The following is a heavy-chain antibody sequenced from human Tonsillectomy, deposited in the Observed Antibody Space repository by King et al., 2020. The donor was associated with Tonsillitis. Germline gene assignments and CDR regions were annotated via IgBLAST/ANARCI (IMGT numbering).Heavy chain of an antibody. CDR1: GFTFSSYW. CDR2: INSDGSST. Sequence: VQLVESGGGLVQPGGSLRLSCAASGFTFSSYWMHWVRHAPGKGLVWVSRINSDGSSTSYADSVRGRFTISRENAKNTLYLKRNNLRSEDTSVYYCTRDSVKLIAAAGECYYYYYCMGVWGQETADSVSS. CDR3: TRDSVKLIAAAGECYYYYYCMGV. D-gene: IGHD6-13*01. J-gene: IGHJ6*02. V-gene: IGHV3-74*01.